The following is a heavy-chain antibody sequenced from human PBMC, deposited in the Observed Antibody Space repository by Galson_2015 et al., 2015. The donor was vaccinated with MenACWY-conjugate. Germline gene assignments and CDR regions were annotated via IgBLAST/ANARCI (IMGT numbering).Heavy chain of an antibody. V-gene: IGHV3-30*18. CDR1: GFTFSSFG. J-gene: IGHJ3*02. CDR2: ISDDGSKK. D-gene: IGHD3-10*01. Sequence: SLRLSCAASGFTFSSFGMHWVRQAPGKRPEWVAVISDDGSKKFYADSLTGRFTISRDNSKNTLYLQVDSLRPEDTALYYCAKEPFGSGPFDIWGRGTMVTVSS. CDR3: AKEPFGSGPFDI.